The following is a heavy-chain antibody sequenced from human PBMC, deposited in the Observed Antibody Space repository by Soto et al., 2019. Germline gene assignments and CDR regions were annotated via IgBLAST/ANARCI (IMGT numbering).Heavy chain of an antibody. V-gene: IGHV3-23*01. J-gene: IGHJ4*02. CDR1: GFTFSTYA. CDR3: SRSFGSVDF. CDR2: ISATGGDT. D-gene: IGHD3-10*01. Sequence: GGSLRLSCVASGFTFSTYAMSWVRQAPGKGLGWVSLISATGGDTFYTESVKGRFTICRDNSKSTLHLQMNSLRAEDTAVYYCSRSFGSVDFWGQGTLVTVSS.